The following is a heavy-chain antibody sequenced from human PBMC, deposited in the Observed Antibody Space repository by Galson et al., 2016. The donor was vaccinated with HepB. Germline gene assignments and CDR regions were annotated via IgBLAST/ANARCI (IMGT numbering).Heavy chain of an antibody. CDR2: TYFLSKWHN. D-gene: IGHD1-14*01. Sequence: CAISGDSVSSNSATWTWVRLSPSRGLEWLGRTYFLSKWHNDYAPSVASRITVNPDTSKNQFSLQLNPVIPEDTAVYYCTREQTSNRDLYYALDVWGQGTAVTVSS. V-gene: IGHV6-1*01. CDR1: GDSVSSNSAT. CDR3: TREQTSNRDLYYALDV. J-gene: IGHJ6*02.